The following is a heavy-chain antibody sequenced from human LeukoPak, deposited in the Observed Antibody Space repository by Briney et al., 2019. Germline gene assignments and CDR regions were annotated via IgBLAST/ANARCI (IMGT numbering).Heavy chain of an antibody. Sequence: GESLKISCKGSGYSFTSYWIGWVRQMPGKGLEWMGIIYPGDSDTRYSPSFQGQVTISADKSISTAYLQWSSLKASGTAMYYCARRDIVVVPAATYNWFDPWGQGTLVTVSS. V-gene: IGHV5-51*01. CDR3: ARRDIVVVPAATYNWFDP. CDR1: GYSFTSYW. CDR2: IYPGDSDT. J-gene: IGHJ5*02. D-gene: IGHD2-2*01.